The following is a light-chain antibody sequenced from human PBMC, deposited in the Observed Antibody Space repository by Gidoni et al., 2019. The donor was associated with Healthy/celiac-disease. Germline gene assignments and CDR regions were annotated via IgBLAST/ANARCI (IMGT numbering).Light chain of an antibody. J-gene: IGKJ2*01. CDR1: QRISSW. CDR3: QQYNSYSHT. Sequence: DRQMTQSPSTLSASVGDRATITCRPSQRISSWLAWYQQKPWKPPKLLLYKASSSECGVPSRVSGGGCAAKFSLTISSLLPYDYAAYYCQQYNSYSHTFGQGTKLEIK. CDR2: KAS. V-gene: IGKV1-5*03.